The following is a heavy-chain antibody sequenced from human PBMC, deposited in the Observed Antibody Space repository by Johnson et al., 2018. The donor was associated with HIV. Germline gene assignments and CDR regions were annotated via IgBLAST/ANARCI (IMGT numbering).Heavy chain of an antibody. J-gene: IGHJ3*02. V-gene: IGHV3-13*01. CDR3: ARAGLDAFDI. CDR2: IGTAGDT. Sequence: KGLEWVSAIGTAGDTYYPGSVKGRFTISRDNAKNSLYLQMNSLRAEDTAVYYCARAGLDAFDIWGQGTMVTVSS.